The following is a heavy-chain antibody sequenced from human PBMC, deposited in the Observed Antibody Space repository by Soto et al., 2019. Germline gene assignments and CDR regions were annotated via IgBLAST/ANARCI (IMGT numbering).Heavy chain of an antibody. CDR3: ARGRYCLTGRCFPNWFDS. Sequence: SETLSLTCSVSGDSISTVDYFWAWIRQPPGQALEYIGYIYKSTTTYYNPSFESRVAISLDTSKSQFSLTVTSVTATDTAVYFCARGRYCLTGRCFPNWFDSWGQGTLVTVSS. D-gene: IGHD2-15*01. V-gene: IGHV4-30-4*01. J-gene: IGHJ5*01. CDR2: IYKSTTT. CDR1: GDSISTVDYF.